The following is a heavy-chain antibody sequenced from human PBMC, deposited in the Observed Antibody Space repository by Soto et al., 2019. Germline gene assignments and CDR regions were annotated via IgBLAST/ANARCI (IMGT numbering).Heavy chain of an antibody. V-gene: IGHV4-34*01. CDR2: INHSGST. CDR3: ARGPVGGGFDIPHGAAQTDY. D-gene: IGHD3-10*01. Sequence: SETLSLTCAVYGGSFSGYYWSWIRQPPGKGLEWIGEINHSGSTNYNPSIKSRVTTSVDTSKNQSSLKLSSVTAADTAVYYCARGPVGGGFDIPHGAAQTDYWGQGTLVTVSS. J-gene: IGHJ4*02. CDR1: GGSFSGYY.